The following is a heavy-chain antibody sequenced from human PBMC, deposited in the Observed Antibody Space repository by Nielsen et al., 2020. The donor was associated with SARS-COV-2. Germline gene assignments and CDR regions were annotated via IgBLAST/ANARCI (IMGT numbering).Heavy chain of an antibody. CDR1: GYIFSSYG. CDR2: ISVYSGDT. Sequence: ASVKVSCKTSGYIFSSYGINWVRQAPGQGPEWMGWISVYSGDTKYAQKVQGRVTLTTDTSTSTAYMELRSLKSDDTAVYYCARDHMTWIERWSAVGGMYLDYWGQGTPVTVSS. CDR3: ARDHMTWIERWSAVGGMYLDY. V-gene: IGHV1-18*01. D-gene: IGHD5-18*01. J-gene: IGHJ4*02.